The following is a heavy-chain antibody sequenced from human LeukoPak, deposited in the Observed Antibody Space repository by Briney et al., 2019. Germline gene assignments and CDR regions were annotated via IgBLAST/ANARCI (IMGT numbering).Heavy chain of an antibody. D-gene: IGHD3-9*01. Sequence: PSETLSLTCTVSGGSISSSSYYWGWIRQPPGKGLEWIGSIYYSGSTYYNPSLKSRVTISVDKSKNQFSLKLSSVTAADTAVYYCAGLRYFDGGGFDPWGQGTLVTVSS. V-gene: IGHV4-39*07. J-gene: IGHJ5*02. CDR3: AGLRYFDGGGFDP. CDR2: IYYSGST. CDR1: GGSISSSSYY.